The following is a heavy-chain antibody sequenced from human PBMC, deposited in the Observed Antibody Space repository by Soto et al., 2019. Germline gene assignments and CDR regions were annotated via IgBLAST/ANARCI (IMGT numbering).Heavy chain of an antibody. J-gene: IGHJ4*02. Sequence: GVSVKVSCKASGYTFTDYYMHWVRQAPGQGLEWMGWINPNSGGTNYAQKFQGRVTMTGDPSISTAYMELSSLRSDDTAVYYCASVGRSGWYTPFDYWGPGIPVTAPQ. CDR3: ASVGRSGWYTPFDY. CDR2: INPNSGGT. D-gene: IGHD6-19*01. CDR1: GYTFTDYY. V-gene: IGHV1-2*02.